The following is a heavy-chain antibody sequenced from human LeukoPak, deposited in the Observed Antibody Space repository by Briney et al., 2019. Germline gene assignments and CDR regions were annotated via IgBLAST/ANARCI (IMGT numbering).Heavy chain of an antibody. CDR3: ARASGLVSELHL. J-gene: IGHJ4*02. D-gene: IGHD1-7*01. CDR2: INPNSGGT. Sequence: ASVKVSCKASGYTFTGYYMHWVRQAPGQGPEWMGWINPNSGGTNYAQKFQGRVTMTRDTSISTAYMELSRLRSDDTAVYYCARASGLVSELHLWGQGTLVTVSS. V-gene: IGHV1-2*02. CDR1: GYTFTGYY.